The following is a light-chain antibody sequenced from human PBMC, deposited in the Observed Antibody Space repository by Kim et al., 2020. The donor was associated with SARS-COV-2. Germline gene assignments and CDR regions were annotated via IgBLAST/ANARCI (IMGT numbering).Light chain of an antibody. V-gene: IGLV3-9*01. CDR1: NIGSKN. Sequence: VALGQAARITGGGDNIGSKNVHGNQQKPGQAPVLVIYRDNNRPSGIPERFAGSNSRNTATLAISRAQAGDEADYYCQVWDSSTAVLDGGTKLTVL. J-gene: IGLJ3*02. CDR3: QVWDSSTAV. CDR2: RDN.